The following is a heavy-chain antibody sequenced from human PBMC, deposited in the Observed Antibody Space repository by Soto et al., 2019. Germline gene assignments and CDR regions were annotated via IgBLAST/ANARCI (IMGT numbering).Heavy chain of an antibody. D-gene: IGHD1-26*01. CDR3: ARRESSPQYRY. Sequence: QLQLQESGPGLVKPSETLSLTCTVSGGSISSSSYYWGWIRQPPGKGLEWIGSIYYSGSTNYNPSRKSRVTISVDTSKNQFSRKLSSVTAADTAVYYCARRESSPQYRYWGQGTLVTVSS. CDR2: IYYSGST. CDR1: GGSISSSSYY. J-gene: IGHJ4*02. V-gene: IGHV4-39*01.